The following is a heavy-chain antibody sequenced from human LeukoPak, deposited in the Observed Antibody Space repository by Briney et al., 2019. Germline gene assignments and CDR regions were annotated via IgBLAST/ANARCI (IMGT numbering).Heavy chain of an antibody. Sequence: PGGSLRLSCAASGFTFSSSWMHWVRQAPGKGLVWVSRINPDESTTTYADSVKGRFTISRDNAKNTLYLQMNSLRAEDTAVYYCARAGWYRFDYWGQGTLVTVSS. V-gene: IGHV3-74*01. CDR1: GFTFSSSW. D-gene: IGHD6-19*01. J-gene: IGHJ4*02. CDR2: INPDESTT. CDR3: ARAGWYRFDY.